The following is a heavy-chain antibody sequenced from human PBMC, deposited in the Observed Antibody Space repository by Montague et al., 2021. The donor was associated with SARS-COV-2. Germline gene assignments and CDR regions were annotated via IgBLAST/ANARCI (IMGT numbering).Heavy chain of an antibody. D-gene: IGHD1-1*01. J-gene: IGHJ3*02. CDR2: ISQSGTA. Sequence: SETLSLTYAVYGGSFSVYYWSWLRQSPRSGLEWIAEISQSGTAHYNPSLESRVSISIDTSRNQFTLKLSSVTAADTAMYYCAREREVERAARTLVALDMWGQGTMVTVSS. CDR1: GGSFSVYY. V-gene: IGHV4-34*01. CDR3: AREREVERAARTLVALDM.